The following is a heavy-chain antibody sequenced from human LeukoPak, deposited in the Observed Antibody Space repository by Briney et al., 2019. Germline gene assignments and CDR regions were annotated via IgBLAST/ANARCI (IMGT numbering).Heavy chain of an antibody. Sequence: GESLKISCAASGFTFSSYAMSWVRQAPGKGLEWVSAISGSGGSTYYADSVKGRFTISRGNSKNTLYLQMNSLRAEDTAVYYCAKVDILTGYYHSHFDYWGQGTLATVSS. J-gene: IGHJ4*02. CDR2: ISGSGGST. CDR3: AKVDILTGYYHSHFDY. V-gene: IGHV3-23*01. CDR1: GFTFSSYA. D-gene: IGHD3-9*01.